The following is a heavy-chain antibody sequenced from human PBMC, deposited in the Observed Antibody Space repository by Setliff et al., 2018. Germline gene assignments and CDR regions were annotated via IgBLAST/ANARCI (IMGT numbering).Heavy chain of an antibody. CDR2: INPSGGST. CDR1: GYTFTSYF. CDR3: ARGPYGSGRHGWFDP. J-gene: IGHJ5*02. V-gene: IGHV1-46*01. Sequence: ASVKVSCKASGYTFTSYFIHWVRQAPGQGLEWMGIINPSGGSTSYAQKFQGRVTMTRDTSTRTVYMELSSLRSEDTAMYYCARGPYGSGRHGWFDPWGQGTLGHRLL. D-gene: IGHD3-10*01.